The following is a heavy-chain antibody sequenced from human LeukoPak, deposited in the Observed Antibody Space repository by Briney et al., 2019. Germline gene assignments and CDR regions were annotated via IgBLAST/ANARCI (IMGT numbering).Heavy chain of an antibody. CDR1: GFTVSNYW. CDR2: IKEDGSEK. Sequence: GGSLRLSCAASGFTVSNYWMTWVRQAPGKGLEWVANIKEDGSEKYYVDSVKGRFTISKDNAQNSLYLQMNSLRVEDTAVYYCARYETRRFDYWGLGTLVTVSS. D-gene: IGHD3-16*01. J-gene: IGHJ4*02. CDR3: ARYETRRFDY. V-gene: IGHV3-7*01.